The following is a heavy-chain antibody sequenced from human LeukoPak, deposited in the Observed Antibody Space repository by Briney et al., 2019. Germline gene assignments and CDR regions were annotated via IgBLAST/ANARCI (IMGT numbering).Heavy chain of an antibody. J-gene: IGHJ4*02. V-gene: IGHV3-53*01. Sequence: GGSLRLSCAASGFTVSSNYMSWVRQAPGKGLEWVSVIYSGGSTYYADSVKGRFTISRDNSKNTLYLQMNSLRAEDTAVYYCAREGRDYDSSGANFDYWGQGTLVTVSS. CDR1: GFTVSSNY. D-gene: IGHD3-22*01. CDR2: IYSGGST. CDR3: AREGRDYDSSGANFDY.